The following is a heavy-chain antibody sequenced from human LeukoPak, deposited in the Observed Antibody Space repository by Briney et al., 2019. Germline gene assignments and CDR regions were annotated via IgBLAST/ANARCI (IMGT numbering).Heavy chain of an antibody. CDR2: IWYDGSNK. D-gene: IGHD6-19*01. CDR1: GFTFSSYG. V-gene: IGHV3-33*01. J-gene: IGHJ5*02. CDR3: ARGMGIMAVAGRRWFDP. Sequence: PGGSLRLSCAASGFTFSSYGMHWVRQAPGKGLEWVAGIWYDGSNKHYADSVKGRFTISRDNSKNTLYLQMNSLRAEDTAVYYCARGMGIMAVAGRRWFDPWGQGNLVTVSS.